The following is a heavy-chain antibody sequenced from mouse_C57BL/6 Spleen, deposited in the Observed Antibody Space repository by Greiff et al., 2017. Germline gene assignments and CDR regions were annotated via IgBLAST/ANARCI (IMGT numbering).Heavy chain of an antibody. D-gene: IGHD2-4*01. V-gene: IGHV1-54*01. CDR2: INPGSGGT. CDR3: ARSEDYDVAWFAY. J-gene: IGHJ3*01. CDR1: GYAFTNYL. Sequence: VQLVESGAELVRPGTSVKVSCKASGYAFTNYLIEWVKQRPGQGLEWIGVINPGSGGTNYNEKFKGKATLTADKSSSTAYMQLSSLTSEDSAVYFCARSEDYDVAWFAYWGQGTLVTVSA.